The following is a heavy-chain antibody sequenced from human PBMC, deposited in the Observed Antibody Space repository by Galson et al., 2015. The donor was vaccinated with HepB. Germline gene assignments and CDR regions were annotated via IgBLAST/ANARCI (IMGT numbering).Heavy chain of an antibody. CDR3: ARGDDILTGYYRGFDS. CDR2: ISGYNGNT. D-gene: IGHD3-9*01. J-gene: IGHJ4*02. CDR1: GGTFSSYA. V-gene: IGHV1-18*01. Sequence: SVKVSCKASGGTFSSYAISWVRQAPGQGLEWMGWISGYNGNTAYAQKLQGRVTMTTDTSTSTAYMELRSLSSDDTAVYYCARGDDILTGYYRGFDSWGQGTLVTVPS.